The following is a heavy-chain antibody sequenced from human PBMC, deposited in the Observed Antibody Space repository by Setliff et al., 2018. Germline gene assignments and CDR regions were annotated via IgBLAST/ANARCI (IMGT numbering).Heavy chain of an antibody. CDR1: GYSFTSYW. D-gene: IGHD4-17*01. J-gene: IGHJ6*02. Sequence: GESLKISCKGSGYSFTSYWIAWVRQMPGKGLEWMGIIYPGDSDTRYSPSSQGQVTISADRSTRTAYLQWSSLKASDTAFYYCARSDYGDYFAWDSYGMDVWGQGTTVTVSS. CDR3: ARSDYGDYFAWDSYGMDV. CDR2: IYPGDSDT. V-gene: IGHV5-51*01.